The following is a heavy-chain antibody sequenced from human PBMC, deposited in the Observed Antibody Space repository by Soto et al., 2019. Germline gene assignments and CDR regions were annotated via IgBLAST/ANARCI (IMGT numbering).Heavy chain of an antibody. Sequence: PSETLSLTCTVSGGSISSYYWSWIRQPPGKGLEWIGYIYYSGSTNYNPSLKSRVTISVDTSKNQFSLKLSSVTAADTAVYYCARTLKTVTKAWFDYWGQGTLVTVSS. CDR3: ARTLKTVTKAWFDY. D-gene: IGHD4-17*01. CDR2: IYYSGST. CDR1: GGSISSYY. V-gene: IGHV4-59*01. J-gene: IGHJ4*02.